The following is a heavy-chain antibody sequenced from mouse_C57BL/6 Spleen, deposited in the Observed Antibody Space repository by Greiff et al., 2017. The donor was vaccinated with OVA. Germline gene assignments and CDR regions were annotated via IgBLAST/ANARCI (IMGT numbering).Heavy chain of an antibody. CDR3: TTFTVVARDFDY. V-gene: IGHV14-4*01. CDR2: IDPENGDT. CDR1: GFNIKDDY. J-gene: IGHJ2*01. Sequence: EVQLQQSGAELVRPGASVKLSCTASGFNIKDDYMHWVKQRPEQGLEWIGWIDPENGDTEYASKFQGKATITADTSSNTAYLQLSSLTSEDTAVYYCTTFTVVARDFDYWGQGTTLTVSS. D-gene: IGHD1-1*01.